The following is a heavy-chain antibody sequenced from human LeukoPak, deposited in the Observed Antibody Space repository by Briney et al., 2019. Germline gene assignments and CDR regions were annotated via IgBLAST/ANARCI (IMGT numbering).Heavy chain of an antibody. D-gene: IGHD6-13*01. Sequence: NPGGSLRLSCAASGFTFSNFAMTWVSQPPGKGLEWVSSIVGSSSTYYAESLKGRFTISRDNAKNSLYLQMNSLRAEDTAVYYCARIGAGSSRDYWGQGTLVTVSS. CDR2: IVGSSST. V-gene: IGHV3-21*01. CDR1: GFTFSNFA. J-gene: IGHJ4*02. CDR3: ARIGAGSSRDY.